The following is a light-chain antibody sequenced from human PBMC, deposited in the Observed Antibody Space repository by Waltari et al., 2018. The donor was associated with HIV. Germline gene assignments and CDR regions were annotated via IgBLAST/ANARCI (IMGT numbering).Light chain of an antibody. CDR3: QSYDSSLSVWV. CDR1: SSNTGAGYD. J-gene: IGLJ3*02. Sequence: QSVLTQPPSVSGAPGQRVTISCTGSSSNTGAGYDVHWYQQLPGTAPNLLIYGTINPPSGVPDRFSGSKSGTSASLAITGLQAEDEADYYCQSYDSSLSVWVFGGGTKLTVL. CDR2: GTI. V-gene: IGLV1-40*01.